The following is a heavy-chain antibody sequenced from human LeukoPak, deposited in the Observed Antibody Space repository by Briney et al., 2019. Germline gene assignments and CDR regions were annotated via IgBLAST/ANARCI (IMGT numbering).Heavy chain of an antibody. V-gene: IGHV1-69*13. D-gene: IGHD3-9*01. CDR1: GGTFSSYA. CDR2: IIPIFGTA. Sequence: SVKVSCKVSGGTFSSYAISWVRQAPGQGLEWMGGIIPIFGTANYAQKFQGRVTITADESTSTAYMELSSLRSEDTAVYYCARENDILTGYLGPMGYWGQGTLVTVSS. J-gene: IGHJ4*02. CDR3: ARENDILTGYLGPMGY.